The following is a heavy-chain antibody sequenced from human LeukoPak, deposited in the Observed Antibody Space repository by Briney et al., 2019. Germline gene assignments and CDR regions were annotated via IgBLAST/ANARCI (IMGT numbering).Heavy chain of an antibody. CDR1: VGSFRGYY. D-gene: IGHD3-10*02. V-gene: IGHV4-34*01. CDR3: ERVAGARDRMFVDY. CDR2: IYYSGNK. Sequence: SETLSLTCAVYVGSFRGYYGSGIPNPPGEGLEWIGYIYYSGNKYYNPSMKSLVTILVNTSNNQYSLKQSPMTAEDTAVYYCERVAGARDRMFVDYWGQGTLVTVSS. J-gene: IGHJ4*02.